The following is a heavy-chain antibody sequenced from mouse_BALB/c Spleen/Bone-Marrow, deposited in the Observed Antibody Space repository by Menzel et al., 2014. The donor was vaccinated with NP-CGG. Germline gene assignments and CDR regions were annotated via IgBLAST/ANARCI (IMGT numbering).Heavy chain of an antibody. CDR3: ARDGYDDY. Sequence: EVMLVESGGGLVQPGGSLRLSCATSGFPFTDYYMSWVRQPPGKALEGLGFIRNKANGYTTEYSASVKGRFTISRDNSQSILYLQMNTLRAEDSATYYCARDGYDDYWGQGTTLTVSS. CDR2: IRNKANGYTT. V-gene: IGHV7-3*02. D-gene: IGHD2-2*01. J-gene: IGHJ2*01. CDR1: GFPFTDYY.